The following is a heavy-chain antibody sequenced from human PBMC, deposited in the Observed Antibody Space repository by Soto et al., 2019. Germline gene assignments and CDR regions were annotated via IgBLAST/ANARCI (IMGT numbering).Heavy chain of an antibody. D-gene: IGHD5-18*01. V-gene: IGHV3-48*01. CDR1: GFTFSTYG. J-gene: IGHJ6*02. CDR2: VSSSSSTI. Sequence: PGGSLRLSCAASGFTFSTYGMHWVRQAPGKGLEWVSYVSSSSSTIYYADSVKGRFTISRDNSKNTVYLQMNSLRAEDTAVYYCARDPWIQLWLPYYYGMDVWGQGTTVTAP. CDR3: ARDPWIQLWLPYYYGMDV.